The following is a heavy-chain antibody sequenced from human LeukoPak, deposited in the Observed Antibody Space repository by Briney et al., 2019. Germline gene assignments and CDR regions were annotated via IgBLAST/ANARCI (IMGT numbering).Heavy chain of an antibody. D-gene: IGHD1-1*01. CDR2: ISSSGSTI. CDR1: GFTFSDYY. CDR3: ARAGRQLERRRFYYFDY. J-gene: IGHJ4*02. V-gene: IGHV3-11*01. Sequence: GRSLRLSCAASGFTFSDYYMSWIRQAPGKGLEWVSYISSSGSTIYYADSVKGRFTISRDNAKNSLYLQMNSLRAEDTAVYYCARAGRQLERRRFYYFDYWGQGTLVTVSS.